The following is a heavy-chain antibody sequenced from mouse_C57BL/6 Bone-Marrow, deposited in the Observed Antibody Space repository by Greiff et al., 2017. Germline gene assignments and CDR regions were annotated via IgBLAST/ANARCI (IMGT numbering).Heavy chain of an antibody. CDR3: TRRGYDFWFAD. J-gene: IGHJ3*01. D-gene: IGHD2-2*01. CDR1: GYTFTDYE. V-gene: IGHV1-15*01. Sequence: VKLMESGAELVRPGASVTLSCKASGYTFTDYEMHWVKQTPVHGLEWIGAIDPETGGTAYNQKFKGKAILTADKSSSTAYMQLRSLTSEDSAVYYCTRRGYDFWFADWGQGTLVTVSA. CDR2: IDPETGGT.